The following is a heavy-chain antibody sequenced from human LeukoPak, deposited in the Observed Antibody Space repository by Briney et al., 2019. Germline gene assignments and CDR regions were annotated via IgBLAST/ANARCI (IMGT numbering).Heavy chain of an antibody. Sequence: GGSLRLSCAASGLTVSKNYMSWIRQAPGKGMEWVAYISPNGDNIHYADSVKGRFTISRDNAKNSLFLQVNSLRAEDTAVYYCATESGWLFDYWGQGTLVTVSS. V-gene: IGHV3-11*04. CDR2: ISPNGDNI. D-gene: IGHD5-12*01. J-gene: IGHJ4*02. CDR1: GLTVSKNY. CDR3: ATESGWLFDY.